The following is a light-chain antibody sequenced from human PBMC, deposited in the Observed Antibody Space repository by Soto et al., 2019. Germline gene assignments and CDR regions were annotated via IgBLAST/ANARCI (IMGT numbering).Light chain of an antibody. J-gene: IGKJ1*01. CDR2: GAS. CDR1: QKISSTV. V-gene: IGKV3-20*01. CDR3: HQYGSSAWT. Sequence: EIVLTQSPGILSLSPGERASLSCRASQKISSTVLAWYQQKPGQAPRLLIYGASSRATGIPDRFSGSGSGTDFTLTISRLEPEDFAVYYCHQYGSSAWTFGQGTKVDIK.